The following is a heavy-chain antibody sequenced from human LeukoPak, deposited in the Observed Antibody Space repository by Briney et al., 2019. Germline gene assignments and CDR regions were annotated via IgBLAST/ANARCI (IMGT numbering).Heavy chain of an antibody. Sequence: PGGSLRLSCAASGFTFSIYNMNWVRQAPGKGLEWVSLISSSSGYIYYTDSVKGRFTISRDNAKNILYLQMNSLRAEDSAVYYCTRGSEWEPLYYFDYWGQGSLVTVSS. CDR1: GFTFSIYN. V-gene: IGHV3-21*01. D-gene: IGHD1-26*01. J-gene: IGHJ4*02. CDR2: ISSSSGYI. CDR3: TRGSEWEPLYYFDY.